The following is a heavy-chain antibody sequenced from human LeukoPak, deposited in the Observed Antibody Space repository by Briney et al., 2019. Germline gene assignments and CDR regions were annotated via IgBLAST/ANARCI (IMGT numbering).Heavy chain of an antibody. CDR2: INPNSGGT. J-gene: IGHJ5*02. D-gene: IGHD3-16*02. CDR1: GYTFTGYY. Sequence: ASVKVSCKASGYTFTGYYMHWVRQAPGQGLEWIGWINPNSGGTNYAQKFQGRVTMTRDTSISTAYMELSRLRSDDTAVYYCARDGVITFGGVIVTNWFDPWGQGTLVTVSS. CDR3: ARDGVITFGGVIVTNWFDP. V-gene: IGHV1-2*02.